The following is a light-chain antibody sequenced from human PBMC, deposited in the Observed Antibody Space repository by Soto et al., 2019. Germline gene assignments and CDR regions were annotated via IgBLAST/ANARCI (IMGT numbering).Light chain of an antibody. CDR3: QKYDRAPRT. CDR2: GAS. J-gene: IGKJ1*01. V-gene: IGKV1-27*01. Sequence: EIQMTQSPSSLSASVGDRVTITCRASQGISNYLAWYQQKPGKVPKLLIYGASTLQSGVPSRLSVSGSGTDFTLIINSLQPEDVSTYYCQKYDRAPRTFGQGTKVEIK. CDR1: QGISNY.